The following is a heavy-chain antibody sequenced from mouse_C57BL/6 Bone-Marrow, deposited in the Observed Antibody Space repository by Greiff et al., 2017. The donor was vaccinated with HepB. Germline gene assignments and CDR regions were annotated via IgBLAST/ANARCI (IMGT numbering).Heavy chain of an antibody. CDR1: GYTFTSYW. Sequence: QVQLQQPGAELVMPGASVKLSCKASGYTFTSYWMHWVKQRPGQGLEWIGEIDPSDSYTNYNQKFKGKSTLTVDKSSSTAYMQLSSLTSEDSAVYYCAISWLLRFLFAYWGQGTLVTVSA. J-gene: IGHJ3*01. V-gene: IGHV1-69*01. D-gene: IGHD2-3*01. CDR3: AISWLLRFLFAY. CDR2: IDPSDSYT.